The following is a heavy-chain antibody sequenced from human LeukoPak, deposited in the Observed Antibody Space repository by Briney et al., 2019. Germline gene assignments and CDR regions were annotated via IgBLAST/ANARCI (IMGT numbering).Heavy chain of an antibody. CDR2: IYSGDTT. D-gene: IGHD3-10*01. CDR3: ASILRSSSGYYFDY. V-gene: IGHV3-66*01. CDR1: EFTVSTNY. Sequence: GGSLRLSCAASEFTVSTNYMSWVRQAQGKGLEWVSVIYSGDTTFYADSVRGKFTISRDNSKNTLYLQMNSLRAEDTAVYYCASILRSSSGYYFDYWGQGTLVTVSS. J-gene: IGHJ4*02.